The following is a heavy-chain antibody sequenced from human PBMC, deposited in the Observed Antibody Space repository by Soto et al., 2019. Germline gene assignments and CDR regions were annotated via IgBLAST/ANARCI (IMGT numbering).Heavy chain of an antibody. CDR3: ARLGYCSSTSCYPTYYYYYGMDV. Sequence: EEQLLESGGGFVQPGGSLRLSCAASGFTFSTYAMSWVRQAPGKGLEWVSAISGSGGSTYYADSVKGRFTISRDNSKNSLYLQMNSLRAEDTAVYYCARLGYCSSTSCYPTYYYYYGMDVWGQGTTVTVSS. CDR1: GFTFSTYA. V-gene: IGHV3-23*01. CDR2: ISGSGGST. D-gene: IGHD2-2*01. J-gene: IGHJ6*02.